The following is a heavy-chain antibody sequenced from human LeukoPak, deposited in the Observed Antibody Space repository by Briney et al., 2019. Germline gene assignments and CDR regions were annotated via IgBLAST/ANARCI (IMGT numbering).Heavy chain of an antibody. D-gene: IGHD3-22*01. CDR2: IYPGDPDT. J-gene: IGHJ4*02. Sequence: GESLKISCKGSGYSFTSYWIGWVRQMPGKGLEWMGIIYPGDPDTRYSPSFQGQVTISADKSISTAYLQWSSLKASDTAMYYCARQYYDSSGYSLDFGDYWGQGTLVTVSS. CDR3: ARQYYDSSGYSLDFGDY. CDR1: GYSFTSYW. V-gene: IGHV5-51*01.